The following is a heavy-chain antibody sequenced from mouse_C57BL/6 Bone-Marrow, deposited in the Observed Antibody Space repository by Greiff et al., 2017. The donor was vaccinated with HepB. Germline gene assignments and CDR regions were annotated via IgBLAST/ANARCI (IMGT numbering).Heavy chain of an antibody. CDR3: ARPYGSSYDY. J-gene: IGHJ3*01. D-gene: IGHD1-1*01. V-gene: IGHV1-59*01. CDR1: GYTFTSYW. Sequence: LVESGAELVRPGTSVKLSCKASGYTFTSYWMHWVKQRPGQGLEWIGVIDPSDSYTNYNQKFKGKATLTVDTSSSTAYMQLSSLTSEDSAVYYCARPYGSSYDYWGQGTLVTVSA. CDR2: IDPSDSYT.